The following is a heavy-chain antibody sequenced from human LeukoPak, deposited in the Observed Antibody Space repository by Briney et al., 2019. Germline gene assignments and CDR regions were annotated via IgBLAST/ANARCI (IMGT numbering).Heavy chain of an antibody. CDR2: INHSGST. D-gene: IGHD3-10*01. CDR3: ARSRVRDRTNDAFDI. CDR1: GGSFSGYY. Sequence: SETLSLTCAVYGGSFSGYYWSWIRQPPGKGLEWIGEINHSGSTNYNPSLKSRVTISVDTSKNQFSLKLSSVTAADTAVYYCARSRVRDRTNDAFDIWGQGTMVTVSS. J-gene: IGHJ3*02. V-gene: IGHV4-34*01.